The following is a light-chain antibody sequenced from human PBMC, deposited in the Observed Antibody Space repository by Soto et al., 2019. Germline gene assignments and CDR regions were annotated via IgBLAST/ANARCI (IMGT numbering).Light chain of an antibody. CDR2: KAS. Sequence: DIQMTQSPSTLSASVGERVTSTCRASQSISSWLAWYQQKPGKAPKLLIYKASSLESGVPSRFSGSGSGKEFTFTISSLQPDDFATYYCKQYNSYWTFGQGTKVDIK. CDR3: KQYNSYWT. V-gene: IGKV1-5*03. J-gene: IGKJ1*01. CDR1: QSISSW.